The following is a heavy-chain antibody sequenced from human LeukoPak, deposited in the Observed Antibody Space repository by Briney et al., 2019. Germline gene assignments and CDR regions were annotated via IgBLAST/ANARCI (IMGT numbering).Heavy chain of an antibody. CDR1: GDSINSHY. V-gene: IGHV4-59*11. D-gene: IGHD4-11*01. CDR2: IFYSGNT. CDR3: ARTGDYSRSTGGWFDP. Sequence: PSETLSLTCTVFGDSINSHYWSWVRQAPGKGLEWIGYIFYSGNTNYSPSLKSRVTISIDTSKKQFSLRLTSVTTADTAVYFCARTGDYSRSTGGWFDPWGQGTPVTVSS. J-gene: IGHJ5*02.